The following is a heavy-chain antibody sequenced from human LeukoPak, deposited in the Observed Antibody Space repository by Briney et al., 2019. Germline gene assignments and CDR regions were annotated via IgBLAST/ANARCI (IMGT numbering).Heavy chain of an antibody. V-gene: IGHV3-48*01. CDR1: GFTFSSYS. Sequence: PGGSLRLSCAASGFTFSSYSMNWVRQAPGKGLEWVSYISSSSSTIYYADSVKGRFTISRDNAKNSLYLQMNSLRAEDTAVYYCAREGAVAGNPDSYYYYYMDVWGKGTTVTISS. D-gene: IGHD6-19*01. CDR2: ISSSSSTI. CDR3: AREGAVAGNPDSYYYYYMDV. J-gene: IGHJ6*03.